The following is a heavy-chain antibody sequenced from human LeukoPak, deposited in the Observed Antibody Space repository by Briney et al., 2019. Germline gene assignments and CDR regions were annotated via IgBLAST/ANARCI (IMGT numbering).Heavy chain of an antibody. V-gene: IGHV1-8*01. Sequence: GASVKVSCKASGYTFTSYDINWVRQATGQGLEWMGWMNPNSGNTGYAQKFQGGVTMTRNTSISTAYMELSSLRSEDTAVYYCARGAVATIPYYYYYYGMDVWGQGTTVTVSS. CDR3: ARGAVATIPYYYYYYGMDV. J-gene: IGHJ6*02. D-gene: IGHD5-12*01. CDR1: GYTFTSYD. CDR2: MNPNSGNT.